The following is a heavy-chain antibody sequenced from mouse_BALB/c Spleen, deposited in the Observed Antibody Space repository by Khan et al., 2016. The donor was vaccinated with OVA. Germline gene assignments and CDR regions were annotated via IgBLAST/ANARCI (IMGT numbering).Heavy chain of an antibody. Sequence: QIQLVQSGPELKKPGETVKISCKASGYTFTNYGMNWVKQAPGKGLEWMGWINTYTGEPTYTDDFKGRFTFSVDTSASTAYLQINNLKTEDTATYFCARGASYCYFAVWGAGTTVTVSS. CDR3: ARGASYCYFAV. CDR2: INTYTGEP. V-gene: IGHV9-3-1*01. CDR1: GYTFTNYG. J-gene: IGHJ1*01.